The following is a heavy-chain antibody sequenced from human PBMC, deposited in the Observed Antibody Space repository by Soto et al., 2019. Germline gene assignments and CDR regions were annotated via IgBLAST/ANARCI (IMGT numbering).Heavy chain of an antibody. Sequence: ASVKVSCRASGGPFSSYAISWVRHASEQGPEWMGWVNPNTGGSAYAQGFKGRITMTRASSPIADPMAPTSRRSDDTAVYYGARGGPAAGYDLWGQGTLVTVSS. CDR1: GGPFSSYA. CDR2: VNPNTGGS. J-gene: IGHJ4*02. CDR3: ARGGPAAGYDL. V-gene: IGHV1-8*02. D-gene: IGHD6-13*01.